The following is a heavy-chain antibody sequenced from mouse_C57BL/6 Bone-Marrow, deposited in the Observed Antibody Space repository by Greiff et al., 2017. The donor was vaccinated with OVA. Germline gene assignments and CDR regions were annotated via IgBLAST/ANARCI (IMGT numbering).Heavy chain of an antibody. V-gene: IGHV1-81*01. Sequence: VQLVESGAELARPGASVKLSCKASGYTFTSYGISWVKQRTGQGLEWIGEIYPRSGNTYYNEKFKGKATLTADKSSSTAYMELRSLTSEDSAVYFCARRSPITTVGDYWGQGTTLTVSS. D-gene: IGHD1-1*01. J-gene: IGHJ2*01. CDR1: GYTFTSYG. CDR3: ARRSPITTVGDY. CDR2: IYPRSGNT.